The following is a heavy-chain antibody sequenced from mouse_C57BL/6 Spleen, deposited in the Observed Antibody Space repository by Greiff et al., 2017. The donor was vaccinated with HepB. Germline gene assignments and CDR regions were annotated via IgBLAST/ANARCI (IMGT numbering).Heavy chain of an antibody. CDR3: ARGGVYGNYFDY. CDR2: IYPGDGDT. Sequence: QVQLKESGPELVKPGASVKISCKASGYAFSSSWMNWVKQRPGKGLEWIGRIYPGDGDTNYNGKFKGKATLTADKSSSTAYMQLSSLTSEDSAVYFCARGGVYGNYFDYWGQGTTLTVSS. D-gene: IGHD2-1*01. J-gene: IGHJ2*01. CDR1: GYAFSSSW. V-gene: IGHV1-82*01.